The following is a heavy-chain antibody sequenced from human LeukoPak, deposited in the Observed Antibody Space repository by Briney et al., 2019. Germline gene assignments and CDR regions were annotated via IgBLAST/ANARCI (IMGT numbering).Heavy chain of an antibody. V-gene: IGHV3-23*01. D-gene: IGHD2-15*01. CDR3: AKAPVASCRGAFCYPFDC. CDR1: GFTLSSYG. CDR2: ISGSDGGT. J-gene: IGHJ4*02. Sequence: GGSLRLSCAASGFTLSSYGMSWVRQAPGKGLEWVSAISGSDGGTYYADSVKGRFTISRENSKNTLYLQMNSLRAEETAIYYCAKAPVASCRGAFCYPFDCWGQGNLVTVSS.